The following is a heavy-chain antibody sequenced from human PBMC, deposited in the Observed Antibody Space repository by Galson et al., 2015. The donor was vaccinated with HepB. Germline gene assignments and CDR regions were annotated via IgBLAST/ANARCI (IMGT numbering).Heavy chain of an antibody. Sequence: SLRLSCAASGFSFSDHYMDWVRQAPGKGLEWVGLTRDRANSYSTEYAASVKGRFTISRDDSKNSLYLQMNSLKTEDTAVYYCARGKVYCGGGRCNSWLDPWGQGTLVTVSS. CDR2: TRDRANSYST. J-gene: IGHJ5*02. CDR3: ARGKVYCGGGRCNSWLDP. CDR1: GFSFSDHY. D-gene: IGHD2-15*01. V-gene: IGHV3-72*01.